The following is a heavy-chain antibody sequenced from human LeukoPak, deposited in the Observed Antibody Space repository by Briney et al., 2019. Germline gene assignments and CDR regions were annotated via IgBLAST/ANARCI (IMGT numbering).Heavy chain of an antibody. CDR2: INPDGSSS. J-gene: IGHJ4*02. Sequence: GGSLRLSCAASGFTFSNSWMQWVRQAPGKGLVWVSRINPDGSSSGYADSVKGRFTISRDNAKNTLYLQMNSLRAEDTAIYYCAKDRGYYVDTGTINFWGQGTLVTVSS. V-gene: IGHV3-74*01. D-gene: IGHD2-15*01. CDR1: GFTFSNSW. CDR3: AKDRGYYVDTGTINF.